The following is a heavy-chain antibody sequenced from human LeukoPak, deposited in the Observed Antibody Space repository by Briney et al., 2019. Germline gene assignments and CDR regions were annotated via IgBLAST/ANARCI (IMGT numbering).Heavy chain of an antibody. V-gene: IGHV3-30-3*01. Sequence: GGSLRLSCAASGFTFSSYAMHWVRQAPGKGLEWVAVISYDGSNKYYADSVKGRFTTSRDNSKNTLYLQMNSLRAEDTAVYYCARDTVAVAALFDYWGQGTLVTVSS. CDR2: ISYDGSNK. CDR3: ARDTVAVAALFDY. CDR1: GFTFSSYA. D-gene: IGHD6-19*01. J-gene: IGHJ4*02.